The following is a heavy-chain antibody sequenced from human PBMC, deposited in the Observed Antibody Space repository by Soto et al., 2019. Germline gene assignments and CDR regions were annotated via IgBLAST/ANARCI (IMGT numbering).Heavy chain of an antibody. CDR1: GYTFTRYY. D-gene: IGHD2-15*01. V-gene: IGHV1-46*01. CDR3: ASSRVDYCSGGSCYLLGFDP. CDR2: INPSGGST. Sequence: ASVKVSCKASGYTFTRYYMHWVRQAPGQGLEWMGIINPSGGSTSYAQKFQGRVTMTRDTSTSTVYMELSSLRSEDTAVYYCASSRVDYCSGGSCYLLGFDPWGQGTLVTVSS. J-gene: IGHJ5*02.